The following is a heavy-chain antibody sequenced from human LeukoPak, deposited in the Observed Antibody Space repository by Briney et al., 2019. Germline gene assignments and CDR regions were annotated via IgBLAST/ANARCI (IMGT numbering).Heavy chain of an antibody. J-gene: IGHJ4*02. CDR3: ARRYNYYDSSLFDY. Sequence: GGSLRLSCAASGFTFSSYAMSWVRQAPGKGLEWVSGLSGGGGNTYYADSVSGRFTISRDNSKNTLYLQMNSLRAEDTAVYYCARRYNYYDSSLFDYWGQGTLVTVSS. V-gene: IGHV3-23*01. CDR1: GFTFSSYA. D-gene: IGHD3-22*01. CDR2: LSGGGGNT.